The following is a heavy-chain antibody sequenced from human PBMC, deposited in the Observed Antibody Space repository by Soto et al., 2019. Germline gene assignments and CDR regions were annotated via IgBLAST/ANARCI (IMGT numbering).Heavy chain of an antibody. Sequence: XVSLRLSCAASGFTFSNYWMSWVRQAPGKGLEWVANIKQDGSESNYADSVKGRFTISRDNAENSLYLQMTSLRAEDTAVYYCASARHIGPWGQGTLVTVSS. D-gene: IGHD2-21*01. CDR1: GFTFSNYW. J-gene: IGHJ5*02. V-gene: IGHV3-7*01. CDR2: IKQDGSES. CDR3: ASARHIGP.